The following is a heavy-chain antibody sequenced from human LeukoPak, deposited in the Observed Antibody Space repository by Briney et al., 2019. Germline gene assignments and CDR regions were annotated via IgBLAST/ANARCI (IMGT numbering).Heavy chain of an antibody. CDR1: GCIFSSYW. V-gene: IGHV3-7*01. Sequence: GGSLRLSCAASGCIFSSYWMTWVRQAPGKGLEWVANIKQDGSEKYYVDSVKGRFTISRDNAKKSLYLQMNSLRVEDTAVYYCVGGSHMDVWGKGTTVTVFS. CDR3: VGGSHMDV. J-gene: IGHJ6*03. CDR2: IKQDGSEK. D-gene: IGHD3-16*01.